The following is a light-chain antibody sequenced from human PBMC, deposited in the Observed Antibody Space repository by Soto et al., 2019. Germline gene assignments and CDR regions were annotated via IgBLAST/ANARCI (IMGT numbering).Light chain of an antibody. Sequence: QSALTQPPSVSAAPGQTVTISCSGSSSNIGNNYVFWYQQLPGTAPKLLIYDNDKRPSGIPDRFSGSKSGTSATLGITGLQTGDEADYYCATWDRSLSVGVFGGGTKLT. V-gene: IGLV1-51*01. CDR3: ATWDRSLSVGV. CDR2: DND. CDR1: SSNIGNNY. J-gene: IGLJ2*01.